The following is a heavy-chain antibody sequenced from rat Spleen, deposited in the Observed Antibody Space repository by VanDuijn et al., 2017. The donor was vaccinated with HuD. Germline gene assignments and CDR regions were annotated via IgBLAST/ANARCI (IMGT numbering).Heavy chain of an antibody. J-gene: IGHJ2*01. V-gene: IGHV5-29*01. CDR3: GRHGYNSYFDY. D-gene: IGHD1-9*01. Sequence: EVQLVESGGGLVQPGRSLKVSCAASGFTFNNYGMAWVRQAPTKGLEWVAAISYDGISTYYRDSVRGRFTISRDNAKRTLYLQMDSLRSGDTATYYCGRHGYNSYFDYWGQGVMVTVSS. CDR2: ISYDGIST. CDR1: GFTFNNYG.